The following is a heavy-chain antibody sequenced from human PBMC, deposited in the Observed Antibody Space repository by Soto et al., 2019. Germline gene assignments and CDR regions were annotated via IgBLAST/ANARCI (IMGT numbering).Heavy chain of an antibody. J-gene: IGHJ6*02. CDR3: ARAGSGSYHSFYGMDV. V-gene: IGHV1-69*13. Sequence: SVKVSCKASGGTFSSYSVSWVRQAPGQGLEWMGGIIPIFGTTKYALRFQGRVRINADASTGTAYMDLSSLRSDDTAVYYCARAGSGSYHSFYGMDVWGQGTTVTVSS. CDR1: GGTFSSYS. CDR2: IIPIFGTT. D-gene: IGHD1-26*01.